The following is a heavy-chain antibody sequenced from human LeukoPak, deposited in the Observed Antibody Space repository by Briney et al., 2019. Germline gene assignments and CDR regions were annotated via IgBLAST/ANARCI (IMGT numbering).Heavy chain of an antibody. J-gene: IGHJ4*02. V-gene: IGHV4-34*01. CDR2: INHSGST. Sequence: SETLSLTCAVYGGSFSGYYWSWIRQPPGEGLEWIGEINHSGSTNYNPSLKSRVTISVDTSKNQFSLKLSSVTAADTAVYHCARGPVQRSGSYYFDYWGQGTLVTVSS. CDR3: ARGPVQRSGSYYFDY. CDR1: GGSFSGYY. D-gene: IGHD1-26*01.